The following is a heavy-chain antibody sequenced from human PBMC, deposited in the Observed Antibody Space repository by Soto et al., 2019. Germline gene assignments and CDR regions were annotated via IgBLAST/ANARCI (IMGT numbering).Heavy chain of an antibody. V-gene: IGHV5-51*01. CDR3: ARHSALDYYDSSGYPLSYFDY. D-gene: IGHD3-22*01. CDR1: GYSFTSYW. Sequence: PGESLKISCKGSGYSFTSYWIGWVRQMPGKGLEWMGIIYPGDSDTRYSPSFQGQVTISADKSISTAYLQWSSLKASDTAMYYCARHSALDYYDSSGYPLSYFDYWGQGTLVTVSS. J-gene: IGHJ4*02. CDR2: IYPGDSDT.